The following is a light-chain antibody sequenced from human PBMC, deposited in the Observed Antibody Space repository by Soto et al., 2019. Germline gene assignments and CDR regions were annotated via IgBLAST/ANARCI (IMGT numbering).Light chain of an antibody. V-gene: IGLV2-14*01. J-gene: IGLJ1*01. Sequence: QSALTQPASVSGSPGQSITISCTGTSSDVGGYNYVSWYQQHPGKAPKLMIYEVSNRPSGVSNRFSGSKSGNTASLTIAGLQAEDEADYYCTSYKISSTCVFGTGTKVTVL. CDR3: TSYKISSTCV. CDR1: SSDVGGYNY. CDR2: EVS.